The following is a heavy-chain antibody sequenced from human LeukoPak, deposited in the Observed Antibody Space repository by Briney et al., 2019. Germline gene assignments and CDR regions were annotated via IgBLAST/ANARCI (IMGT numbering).Heavy chain of an antibody. CDR2: MNTCGVT. Sequence: PSETLSLTCIVSGASFINYYWSWFRQAPGKGLEWIGGMNTCGVTEYNPSLRSRVTMSIRSSKNQASLELTSVTAADTALYYCAREGYDHTGYYLEHWGQGTLVTVSS. D-gene: IGHD3-22*01. V-gene: IGHV4-4*09. CDR1: GASFINYY. CDR3: AREGYDHTGYYLEH. J-gene: IGHJ4*02.